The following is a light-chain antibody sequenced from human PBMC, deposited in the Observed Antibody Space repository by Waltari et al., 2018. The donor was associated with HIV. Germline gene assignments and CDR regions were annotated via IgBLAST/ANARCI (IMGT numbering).Light chain of an antibody. CDR2: DVN. V-gene: IGLV2-11*01. J-gene: IGLJ2*01. Sequence: QSALTQPRSVSGSPGQSVTVSCTGTSSDVGGYNYFSWYQQHPGKAPKLMSYDVNKRPSGVPDRFAGSKSGNTASLTISGLQAEDEADYYCCSYAGNYTLVFGGGTKLTVL. CDR1: SSDVGGYNY. CDR3: CSYAGNYTLV.